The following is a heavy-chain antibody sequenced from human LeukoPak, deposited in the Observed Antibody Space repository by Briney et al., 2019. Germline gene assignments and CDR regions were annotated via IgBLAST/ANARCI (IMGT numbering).Heavy chain of an antibody. D-gene: IGHD3-22*01. CDR1: GYTFTSYD. CDR3: ARSWSSGYYALYYFDY. V-gene: IGHV1-8*01. Sequence: AASVKVSCKASGYTFTSYDINWVRQATGQGLEWMGWMNPNSGNTGYAQKFQGRVTMTRNTSISTAYMELSSLRSEDTAVYYCARSWSSGYYALYYFDYWGQGTLVTVPS. CDR2: MNPNSGNT. J-gene: IGHJ4*02.